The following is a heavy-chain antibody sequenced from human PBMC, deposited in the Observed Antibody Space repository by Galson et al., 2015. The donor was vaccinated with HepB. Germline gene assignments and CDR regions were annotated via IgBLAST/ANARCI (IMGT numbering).Heavy chain of an antibody. D-gene: IGHD3-10*01. CDR1: GFTFSSYA. CDR3: AKDPDYYGSGSYSDY. Sequence: SLRLSCAASGFTFSSYAMSWVRQAPGKGLEWVSAISGSGGSTYYADSVKGRFTISRDNSKNTLYLQMNSPRAEDTAVYYCAKDPDYYGSGSYSDYWGQGTLVTVSS. CDR2: ISGSGGST. J-gene: IGHJ4*02. V-gene: IGHV3-23*01.